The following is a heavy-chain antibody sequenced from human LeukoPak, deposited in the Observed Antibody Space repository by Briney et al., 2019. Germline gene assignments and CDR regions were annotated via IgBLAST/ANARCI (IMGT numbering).Heavy chain of an antibody. CDR2: VYHSGTL. Sequence: SETLSLTCSVSGVSISSYYWSWIRQLPGKGLEWIGYVYHSGTLNYNPSLISRVTISVDTSKNQFSLKVRSVTAADTAVYYCARAWATDYLDFWGRGALVTVSS. J-gene: IGHJ4*02. CDR3: ARAWATDYLDF. CDR1: GVSISSYY. V-gene: IGHV4-59*01.